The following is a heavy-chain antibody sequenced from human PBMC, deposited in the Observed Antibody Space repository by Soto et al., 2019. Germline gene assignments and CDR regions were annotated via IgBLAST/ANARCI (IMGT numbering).Heavy chain of an antibody. CDR3: ASPYGSGSYIAY. CDR2: LYYSGST. V-gene: IGHV4-39*01. Sequence: TLSLTCTVSGGPISSTSYYWGWIRQPPGKGLERIGSLYYSGSTYYNPSLKSRLTISVDTSKNQFSLILRSVTAADTAIYYCASPYGSGSYIAYWGQGTLVTVSS. CDR1: GGPISSTSYY. D-gene: IGHD3-10*01. J-gene: IGHJ4*02.